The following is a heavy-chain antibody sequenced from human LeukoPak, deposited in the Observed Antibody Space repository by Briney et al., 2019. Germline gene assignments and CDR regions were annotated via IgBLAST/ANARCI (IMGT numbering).Heavy chain of an antibody. CDR2: ISAYNGNT. Sequence: GASVKVSCKASGYTFTSYGISWVRQAPGQGLEWMGWISAYNGNTNYAQKPQGRVTMTTDTSTSTAYMELRSLRSDDTAVYYCARVVVAANKYYYYYYMDVWGKGTTVTVSS. V-gene: IGHV1-18*01. D-gene: IGHD2-15*01. CDR1: GYTFTSYG. CDR3: ARVVVAANKYYYYYYMDV. J-gene: IGHJ6*03.